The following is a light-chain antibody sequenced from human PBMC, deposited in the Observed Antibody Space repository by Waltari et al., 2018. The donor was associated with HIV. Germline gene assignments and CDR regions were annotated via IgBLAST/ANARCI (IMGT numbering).Light chain of an antibody. V-gene: IGKV3-11*01. CDR3: QQRSDWPPGYT. CDR2: DAS. J-gene: IGKJ2*01. CDR1: QNVNSN. Sequence: EIVLTQSPAILSLSPGERATLSCKASQNVNSNLAWYQQKPGQAPRLLIYDASNRATGIPARFSGSGSGTDFTLIISTLESEDFAVYYCQQRSDWPPGYTFGQGTKLEIK.